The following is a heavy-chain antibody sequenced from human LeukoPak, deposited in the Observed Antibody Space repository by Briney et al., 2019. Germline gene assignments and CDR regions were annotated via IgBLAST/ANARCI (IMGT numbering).Heavy chain of an antibody. J-gene: IGHJ6*02. Sequence: SETLSLTCTVSGGSISSGGYYWSWIRQHPGKGLEWIGYIYYSGSTYYNPSPKSRVTISVDTSKNQFSLKLSSVTAADTAVYYCARVSIAAAGTISLYYYYGMDVWGQGTTVTVSS. CDR1: GGSISSGGYY. D-gene: IGHD6-13*01. CDR2: IYYSGST. CDR3: ARVSIAAAGTISLYYYYGMDV. V-gene: IGHV4-31*03.